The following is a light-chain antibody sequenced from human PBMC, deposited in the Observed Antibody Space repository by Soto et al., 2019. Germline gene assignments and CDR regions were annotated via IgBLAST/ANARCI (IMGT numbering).Light chain of an antibody. V-gene: IGLV3-21*02. Sequence: SYELTXXPSVXXXPGQXXRITCGGNXIGSKSVQWYQQNPGQAPVLVVYDDSDRPSGIPERFSGSNSGNTATLTISRVEAGDEADYYCQVWDSSSDHYVFGTGTKVTV. CDR3: QVWDSSSDHYV. CDR1: XIGSKS. J-gene: IGLJ1*01. CDR2: DDS.